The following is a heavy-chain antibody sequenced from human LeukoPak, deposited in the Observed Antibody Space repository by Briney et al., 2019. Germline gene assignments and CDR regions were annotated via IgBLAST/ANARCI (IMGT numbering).Heavy chain of an antibody. V-gene: IGHV4-4*02. CDR3: AREGGFYRPLDY. D-gene: IGHD6-25*01. CDR1: GGSISTTNW. Sequence: SETLSLTCGVSGGSISTTNWWTWVRQPPGEGLEWIGEVHLSGRTHYNPSLESRVTMSVDMSENHISLRLTSVTAADTAVYYCAREGGFYRPLDYSGQGTLVTVSS. J-gene: IGHJ4*02. CDR2: VHLSGRT.